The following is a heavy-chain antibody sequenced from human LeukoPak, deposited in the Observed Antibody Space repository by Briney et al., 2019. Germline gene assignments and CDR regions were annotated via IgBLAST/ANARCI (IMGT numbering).Heavy chain of an antibody. CDR3: ARDSVVVRHDFQH. D-gene: IGHD3-22*01. CDR2: ISAYNGNT. CDR1: AYTFTSYG. Sequence: GASVKVSCKASAYTFTSYGISWVRQAPGQGLEWLGWISAYNGNTNYAQKLQGRVTLTTDTSTSTAYMELRSLRSDDTAVYYCARDSVVVRHDFQHWGQGTLVTVSS. J-gene: IGHJ1*01. V-gene: IGHV1-18*01.